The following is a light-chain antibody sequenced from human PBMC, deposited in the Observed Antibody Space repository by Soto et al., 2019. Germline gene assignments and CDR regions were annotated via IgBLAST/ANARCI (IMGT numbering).Light chain of an antibody. CDR1: SSDVGSYNY. V-gene: IGLV2-14*01. CDR2: EVS. J-gene: IGLJ1*01. Sequence: LTQPASVSGSPGQSITISCTGTSSDVGSYNYVSWYQLHPGKAPKLMIYEVSNRPSGVSNRFSGSKSGDTASLTISGLQAEDEADYYCSPYTTRTTLYVFGTGTKVTVL. CDR3: SPYTTRTTLYV.